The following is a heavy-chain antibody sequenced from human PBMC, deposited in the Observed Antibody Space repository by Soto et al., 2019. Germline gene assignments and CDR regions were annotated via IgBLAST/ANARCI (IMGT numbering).Heavy chain of an antibody. CDR2: MNPNSGNT. CDR1: GYTCTSYD. V-gene: IGHV1-8*01. D-gene: IGHD3-9*01. Sequence: ASLKVSCKASGYTCTSYDINWVLQATGQGLEWMGWMNPNSGNTGYAQKFQGRVTMTRNTSISTAYMELSSLRSEDTAVYYCARGEDIVNGDWFDPWGQGTLCTVSS. CDR3: ARGEDIVNGDWFDP. J-gene: IGHJ5*02.